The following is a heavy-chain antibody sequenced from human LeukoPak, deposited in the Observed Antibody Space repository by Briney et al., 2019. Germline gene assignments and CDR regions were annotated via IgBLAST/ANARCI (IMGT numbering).Heavy chain of an antibody. CDR2: INTDGSAT. Sequence: GGSLRLSCAVSGFNFSSYWVHWVRQAPGTGLVWVSLINTDGSATTYGDSAKGRFTVSRDNDKNTLFLDMNSLRVEDTAVYYCARGTAATAGIDYWGQGTLVTVSS. CDR3: ARGTAATAGIDY. J-gene: IGHJ4*02. D-gene: IGHD6-13*01. V-gene: IGHV3-74*01. CDR1: GFNFSSYW.